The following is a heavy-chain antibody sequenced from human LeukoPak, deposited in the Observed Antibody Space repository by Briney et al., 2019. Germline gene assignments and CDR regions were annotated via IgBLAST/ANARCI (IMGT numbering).Heavy chain of an antibody. CDR1: GGSISSYY. V-gene: IGHV4-59*01. CDR3: ARVLRGIAARPYAFDI. J-gene: IGHJ3*02. Sequence: SETLSLTCIVSGGSISSYYWSWIRQPPGKGLEWIGYIYYSGSTNYNPSFKSRVTISIDKSKNQFSLKLSSVTATDTGVYYCARVLRGIAARPYAFDIWGQGTMVTVSS. CDR2: IYYSGST. D-gene: IGHD6-6*01.